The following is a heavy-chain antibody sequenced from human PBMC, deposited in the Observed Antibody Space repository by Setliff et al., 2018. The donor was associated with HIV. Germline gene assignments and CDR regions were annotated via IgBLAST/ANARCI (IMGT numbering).Heavy chain of an antibody. J-gene: IGHJ4*02. D-gene: IGHD6-19*01. CDR2: IYYRGAT. CDR3: ARGRKKTLAVSGTRYFDF. CDR1: GGSISNSDFY. Sequence: SETLSLTCTVSGGSISNSDFYWGWIRQSPGKGLEWIGSIYYRGATYYNPTLQSRVTISVDTSKNQFSLKLTSVTAADMGVYYCARGRKKTLAVSGTRYFDFWGQGTLVTVSS. V-gene: IGHV4-39*07.